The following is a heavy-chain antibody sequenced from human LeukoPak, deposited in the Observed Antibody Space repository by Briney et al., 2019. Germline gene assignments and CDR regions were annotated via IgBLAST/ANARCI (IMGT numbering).Heavy chain of an antibody. CDR3: ARETGYCSGGRRYFIY. D-gene: IGHD2-15*01. CDR1: GYTFTGSY. Sequence: GASVKVSCKASGYTFTGSYIHWVRQAPGQGLEWMGWINPNSGGTSSAQKFQGRVTMTRDTSVSTAYMELSSLRSDDTALYYCARETGYCSGGRRYFIYWGQGTLVTVSS. CDR2: INPNSGGT. J-gene: IGHJ4*02. V-gene: IGHV1-2*02.